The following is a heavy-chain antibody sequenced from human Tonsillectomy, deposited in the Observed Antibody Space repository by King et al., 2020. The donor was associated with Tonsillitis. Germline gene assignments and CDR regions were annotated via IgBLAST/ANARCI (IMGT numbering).Heavy chain of an antibody. CDR3: AKGSASCYTCWFDP. J-gene: IGHJ5*02. CDR2: TSSDGTNK. D-gene: IGHD2-2*02. V-gene: IGHV3-30*18. CDR1: GITCSYYA. Sequence: VQLVESGGGVVQPGRSLRLSCAASGITCSYYALHWVRQAPGKGLERGAATSSDGTNKYYGDSGNGRFTISTDNSKNTLYLQMNSLRVDDTAVYYCAKGSASCYTCWFDPWGQGTLVTVSS.